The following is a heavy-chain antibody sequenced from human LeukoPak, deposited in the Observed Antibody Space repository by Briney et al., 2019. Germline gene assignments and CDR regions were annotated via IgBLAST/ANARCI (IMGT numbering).Heavy chain of an antibody. V-gene: IGHV3-49*03. CDR2: IRSKAYGGTT. Sequence: GGSLRLSCAASGFIFSSYSMSWFRQAPGKGLEWVGFIRSKAYGGTTEYAASVKGRFTISRDDSKSIAYLQINSLKIEDTAVYYCTRGRVGATVNWFDPWGQGTLVTVSS. CDR1: GFIFSSYS. D-gene: IGHD1-26*01. CDR3: TRGRVGATVNWFDP. J-gene: IGHJ5*02.